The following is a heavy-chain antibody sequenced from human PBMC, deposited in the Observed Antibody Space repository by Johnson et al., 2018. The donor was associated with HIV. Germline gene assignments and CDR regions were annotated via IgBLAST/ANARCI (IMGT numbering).Heavy chain of an antibody. CDR2: ITWNGGTT. CDR1: GFTFSSYA. J-gene: IGHJ3*02. D-gene: IGHD3-22*01. V-gene: IGHV3-20*04. CDR3: AREVNAFDI. Sequence: VQLVESGGGLVQPGGSLRLSCAASGFTFSSYAMHWVRQAPGKGLEWVSSITWNGGTTGSADSVKGRFTISRDNAKNSLYLQMNSLRAEDTAVYYCAREVNAFDIWGQGTMVTVSS.